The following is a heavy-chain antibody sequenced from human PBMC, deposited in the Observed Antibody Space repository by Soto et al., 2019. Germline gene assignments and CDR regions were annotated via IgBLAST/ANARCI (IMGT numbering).Heavy chain of an antibody. J-gene: IGHJ4*02. CDR1: GYTFSSYH. V-gene: IGHV1-18*01. CDR3: ARDLPAVDY. CDR2: ISAYNGNT. Sequence: QIQLVQSGAEVKKPGASVKVSCKASGYTFSSYHITWVRQAPGQGLEWMGWISAYNGNTNYAQNLQGRVTMTTAPSTSTAYMELRSLRSDDPAVYYCARDLPAVDYWGQGTLVSVSS.